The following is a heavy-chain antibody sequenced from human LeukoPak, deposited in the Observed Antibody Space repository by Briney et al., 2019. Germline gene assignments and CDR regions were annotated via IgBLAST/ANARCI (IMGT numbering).Heavy chain of an antibody. Sequence: ASVKVSCKASGYTFTGYYMHWVRQAPGQGLEWMGWINPNSGGTNYAQKFQGRVTMTRDTSISTAYMELSSLRSDDTAVYYCARGEYNYGRDWFDPWGQGTLVTVSS. CDR1: GYTFTGYY. CDR2: INPNSGGT. CDR3: ARGEYNYGRDWFDP. V-gene: IGHV1-2*02. D-gene: IGHD5-18*01. J-gene: IGHJ5*02.